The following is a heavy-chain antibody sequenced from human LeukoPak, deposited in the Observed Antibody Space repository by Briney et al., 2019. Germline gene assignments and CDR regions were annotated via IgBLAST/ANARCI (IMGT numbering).Heavy chain of an antibody. J-gene: IGHJ3*02. CDR1: GFTFSSYS. Sequence: GGSLRLSCAASGFTFSSYSMNWVRQAPGKGLEWVSSISSSSSYIYYADSVKGRFTISRDNAKNSLYLQMNSLRAEDTAVYYCARGKGGSSTSHAFDIWGQGTMVTVSS. CDR3: ARGKGGSSTSHAFDI. D-gene: IGHD1-26*01. CDR2: ISSSSSYI. V-gene: IGHV3-21*01.